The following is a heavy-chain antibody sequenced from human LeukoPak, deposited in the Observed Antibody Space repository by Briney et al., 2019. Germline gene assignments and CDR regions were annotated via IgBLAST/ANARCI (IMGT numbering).Heavy chain of an antibody. D-gene: IGHD5-18*01. CDR1: GGSISSYY. CDR3: ASYRIQLWLRPSGAFDI. CDR2: IYYSGST. Sequence: SETLSLTCTVSGGSISSYYWSWIRQPPGKGLEWIGYIYYSGSTNYNPSLKSRVTISVDTSKNQFSLKLSSVTAADTAVYYCASYRIQLWLRPSGAFDIWGQGTMVTVSS. J-gene: IGHJ3*02. V-gene: IGHV4-59*01.